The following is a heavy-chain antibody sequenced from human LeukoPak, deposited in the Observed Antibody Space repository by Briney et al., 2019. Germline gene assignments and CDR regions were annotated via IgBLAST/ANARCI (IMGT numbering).Heavy chain of an antibody. CDR3: AREKSPERKTWLQLGAFDV. D-gene: IGHD5-24*01. J-gene: IGHJ3*01. Sequence: SETLSLTCTVSGGSISSYYWSWIRQPPGKGLEWIGYIYYSGSTNYNPSLKSRVTISVDTSKNQSSLKLSSVTAADTAVYYCAREKSPERKTWLQLGAFDVWGQGTVVTVSS. V-gene: IGHV4-59*01. CDR2: IYYSGST. CDR1: GGSISSYY.